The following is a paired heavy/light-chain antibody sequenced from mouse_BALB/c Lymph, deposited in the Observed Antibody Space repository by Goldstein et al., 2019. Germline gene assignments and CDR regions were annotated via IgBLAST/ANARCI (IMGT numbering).Heavy chain of an antibody. J-gene: IGHJ3*01. CDR1: GYTFTSYY. Sequence: QVQLQQSGAELVKPGASVKLSCKASGYTFTSYYMYWVKQRPGQGLEWIGEINPSNGGTNFNEKFKSKATLTVDKSSSTAYMQLSSLTSEDSAVYYCTRSNFGYYLFAYWGQGTLVTVSA. D-gene: IGHD2-3*01. CDR2: INPSNGGT. V-gene: IGHV1S81*02. CDR3: TRSNFGYYLFAY.
Light chain of an antibody. J-gene: IGKJ2*01. V-gene: IGKV6-15*01. Sequence: DIVMTQSQKFMSTSVGDRVSVTCKASQNVGTNVAWYQQKPGQSPKALIYSASYRYSGVPDRFTGSGSGTDFTLTISNVQSEDLAEYFCQQYNSYPLTFGGGTKLEIK. CDR1: QNVGTN. CDR2: SAS. CDR3: QQYNSYPLT.